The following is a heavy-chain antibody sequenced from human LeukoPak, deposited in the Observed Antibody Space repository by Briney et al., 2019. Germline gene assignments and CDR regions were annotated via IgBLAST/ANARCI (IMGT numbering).Heavy chain of an antibody. V-gene: IGHV5-51*01. J-gene: IGHJ5*02. CDR2: INPGDSDT. Sequence: GESLKISCPASGYSFTSSWIGWARQLPGKGLEWMAIINPGDSDTRYSPSIQGEVTISADKSISTVYLQWGSLKASDTAMYYCARQPGAGWFDPWGQGTLVTVSS. D-gene: IGHD3-10*01. CDR1: GYSFTSSW. CDR3: ARQPGAGWFDP.